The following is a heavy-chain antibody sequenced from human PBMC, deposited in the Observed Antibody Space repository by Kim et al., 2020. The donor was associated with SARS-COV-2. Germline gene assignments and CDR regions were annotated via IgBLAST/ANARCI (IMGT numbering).Heavy chain of an antibody. J-gene: IGHJ6*02. D-gene: IGHD1-26*01. CDR2: IYPGDSDT. CDR1: GYNFRDFW. CDR3: TRLSWGAGMIFHKEHREGRQGFDV. V-gene: IGHV5-51*01. Sequence: GESLKISCQGSGYNFRDFWIVWVRQMPGKGLEVMGIIYPGDSDTRYTPSFRGQVTISADNSISTAYLHWSSLKASDSAIYYCTRLSWGAGMIFHKEHREGRQGFDVRGQGTTVTVSS.